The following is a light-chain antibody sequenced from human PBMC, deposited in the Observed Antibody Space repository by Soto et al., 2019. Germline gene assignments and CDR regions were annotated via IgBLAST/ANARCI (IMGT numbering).Light chain of an antibody. Sequence: ALTQPPSVSGAPGQRVTISCTGSSSNIGAGYDVHWYQQLPGTAPKLLVYGNSNRPSGVPDRFSGSKSGTSASLAITGLQAEDEADYYCQSYDSSLSGSYVFGTGTKVTVL. V-gene: IGLV1-40*01. CDR3: QSYDSSLSGSYV. CDR2: GNS. J-gene: IGLJ1*01. CDR1: SSNIGAGYD.